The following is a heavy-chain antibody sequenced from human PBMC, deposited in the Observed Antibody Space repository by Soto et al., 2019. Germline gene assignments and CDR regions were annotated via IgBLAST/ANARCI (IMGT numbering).Heavy chain of an antibody. J-gene: IGHJ3*01. CDR2: ISNDGSHK. Sequence: QVQLVESGGGVVQPGKTLRLSCAASGFTFSNYDIHWVRQAPGKGLEWVAVISNDGSHKYYADSVKGRFTVSRDNSKNTLNLQMTSLXAXXXXVYXXAXXXXXXXXXTXXXXGQGTMVTVSS. CDR3: AXXXXXXXXXTXXX. CDR1: GFTFSNYD. V-gene: IGHV3-30*18.